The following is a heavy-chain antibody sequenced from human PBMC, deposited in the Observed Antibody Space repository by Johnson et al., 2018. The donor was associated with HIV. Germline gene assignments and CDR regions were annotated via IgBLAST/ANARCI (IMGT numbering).Heavy chain of an antibody. V-gene: IGHV3-30*18. CDR2: ISYDGSNK. CDR1: GFTFSSYG. J-gene: IGHJ3*02. CDR3: AKDLGAYGSGRCYPGQSPDAFDI. Sequence: QAQLVESGGGVVQPGRSLRLSCAASGFTFSSYGMHWVRQAPGKGLEWVAVISYDGSNKYYADSVKGRFTISRDNSKNTLYLQMNSLRAEDTAVYYCAKDLGAYGSGRCYPGQSPDAFDIWGQGTMVTVSS. D-gene: IGHD3-10*01.